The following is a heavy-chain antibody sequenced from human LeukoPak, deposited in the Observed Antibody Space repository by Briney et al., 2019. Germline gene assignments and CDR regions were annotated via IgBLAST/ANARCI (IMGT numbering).Heavy chain of an antibody. CDR1: GFTFSRYA. V-gene: IGHV3-30*01. D-gene: IGHD3-3*01. Sequence: PGGSLRLSCAVSGFTFSRYAMHWVRQAPGKGLECVAIISYDGSDKYYADSVKGRFTISRDDSKNTLYLQMKSLRPEDTALYFCARETDFWSGYYPPDYWGQGTLVTVSS. CDR3: ARETDFWSGYYPPDY. CDR2: ISYDGSDK. J-gene: IGHJ4*02.